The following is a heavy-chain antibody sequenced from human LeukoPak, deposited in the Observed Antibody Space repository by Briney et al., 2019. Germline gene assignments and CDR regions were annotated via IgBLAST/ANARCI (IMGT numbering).Heavy chain of an antibody. J-gene: IGHJ6*02. Sequence: PGGSLRLSCAASGFTFSSYAMPWVRQAPGKGLEWVAVISYNGSNKYYADSVKGRFTISRDNSKNTLYLQMNSLRAEDTAVYYCASEEGGIAAAGYAPLDVWGQGTTVTVSS. CDR1: GFTFSSYA. V-gene: IGHV3-30-3*01. D-gene: IGHD6-13*01. CDR3: ASEEGGIAAAGYAPLDV. CDR2: ISYNGSNK.